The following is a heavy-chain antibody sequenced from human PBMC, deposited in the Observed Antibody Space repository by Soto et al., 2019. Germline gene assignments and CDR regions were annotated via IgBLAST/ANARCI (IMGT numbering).Heavy chain of an antibody. D-gene: IGHD5-12*01. CDR1: GFTFSDYY. CDR3: ARDLQGLRYGGYDFGDY. J-gene: IGHJ4*02. CDR2: VSDSGTTI. Sequence: PGGSLRLSCAASGFTFSDYYMGWIRQAPGKGLEWVSYVSDSGTTIYYTDSVRGRFTVSRDNAKNSLYLQMNSLRADDTAVYYCARDLQGLRYGGYDFGDYWGRGTLVTVSS. V-gene: IGHV3-11*01.